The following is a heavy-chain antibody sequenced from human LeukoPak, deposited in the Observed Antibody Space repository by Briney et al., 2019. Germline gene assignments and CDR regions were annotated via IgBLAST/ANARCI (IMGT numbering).Heavy chain of an antibody. J-gene: IGHJ4*02. CDR3: TRGPSGYHNT. V-gene: IGHV3-21*01. CDR2: ISSSSSYI. D-gene: IGHD5-12*01. CDR1: GFTFTSYG. Sequence: GGSLRLSCAASGFTFTSYGMTWVRQAPGKGLEWVSSISSSSSYIYYSDSVKGRFTISRDNAKNSLYLQMNSLKADDTAVYYCTRGPSGYHNTGGQGTLVTVSS.